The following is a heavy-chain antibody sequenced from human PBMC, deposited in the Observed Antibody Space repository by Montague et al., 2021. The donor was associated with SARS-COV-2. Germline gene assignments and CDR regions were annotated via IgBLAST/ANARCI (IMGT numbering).Heavy chain of an antibody. CDR3: AARADYYYGMDV. V-gene: IGHV3-66*01. J-gene: IGHJ6*02. CDR1: GFTVSSNN. CDR2: IYSGGST. Sequence: SMRISCAASGFTVSSNNMSWVRQAPGKGLEWVSVIYSGGSTQYADSVKGRFTISRDKSNYTLYLQMNSLRAEDTAVYYCAARADYYYGMDVWGQGTSVTVSS.